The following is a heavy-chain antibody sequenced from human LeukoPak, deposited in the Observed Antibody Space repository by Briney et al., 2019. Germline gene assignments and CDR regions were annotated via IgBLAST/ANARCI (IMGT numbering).Heavy chain of an antibody. CDR1: GYTFTSCD. Sequence: VASVKVSCKASGYTFTSCDINWVRQATGQGLEWMGWMNPNSGNTGYGQSFQGRITMTRDISIGTAYMELSNLTSEDTAIYYCTRGSSGRRDNWGQGTPVTVSA. CDR3: TRGSSGRRDN. D-gene: IGHD6-19*01. CDR2: MNPNSGNT. V-gene: IGHV1-8*02. J-gene: IGHJ4*02.